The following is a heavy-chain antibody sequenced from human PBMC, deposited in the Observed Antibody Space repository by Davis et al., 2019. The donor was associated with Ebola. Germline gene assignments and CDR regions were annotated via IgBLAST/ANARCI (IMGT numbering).Heavy chain of an antibody. Sequence: MPGGSLRLSCTVSGGSISSYYWSWIRQPPGKGLEWIGYIYYSGSTNYNPSLKSRVTISVDTSKNQFSLKLSSVTAADTAVYYCARHVRYCSSTSCYYYYYGMDVWGQGTTVTVSS. CDR3: ARHVRYCSSTSCYYYYYGMDV. J-gene: IGHJ6*02. CDR1: GGSISSYY. D-gene: IGHD2-2*01. V-gene: IGHV4-59*08. CDR2: IYYSGST.